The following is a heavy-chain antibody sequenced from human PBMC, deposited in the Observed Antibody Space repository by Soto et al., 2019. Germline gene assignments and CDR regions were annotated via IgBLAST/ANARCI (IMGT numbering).Heavy chain of an antibody. CDR2: INSDGSNT. D-gene: IGHD4-4*01. V-gene: IGHV3-74*01. Sequence: GGALRLLSSAGGIPFLYPLVQWVRQAPGKGLVWVSRINSDGSNTNYADSVRGRFTISRDNAKNTVYLQVNTLRVEDTAVYFCARGAQFQYYMDVLGKGTAVTVSS. CDR3: ARGAQFQYYMDV. J-gene: IGHJ6*03. CDR1: GIPFLYPL.